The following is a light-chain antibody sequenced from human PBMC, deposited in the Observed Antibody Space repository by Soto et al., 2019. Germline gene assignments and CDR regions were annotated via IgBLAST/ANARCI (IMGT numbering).Light chain of an antibody. CDR2: GAS. V-gene: IGKV1-12*01. Sequence: DLQMTQSPSSVSASLGDRVTITCRASQDIHTWLAWYQQKPGQAPKLLIYGASHLQSGVPSRFSGSGSWTDFTLTISSLQSEDFATYYCQQANSFPFTFGPGTKVDGK. J-gene: IGKJ3*01. CDR1: QDIHTW. CDR3: QQANSFPFT.